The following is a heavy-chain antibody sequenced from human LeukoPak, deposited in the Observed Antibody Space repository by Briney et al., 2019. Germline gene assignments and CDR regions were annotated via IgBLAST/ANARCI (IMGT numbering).Heavy chain of an antibody. CDR1: GFTFSSHG. V-gene: IGHV3-23*01. D-gene: IGHD5-24*01. CDR2: ISGSGVYT. J-gene: IGHJ3*02. CDR3: AKAVDLATISVDI. Sequence: GGSLRLSCAASGFTFSSHGMSWVRQAPGKGLEWVSGISGSGVYTYYADSVKGRFTISRDNSKNTLYLVMNSLRVDDTAVYYCAKAVDLATISVDIWGQGTMVTVSS.